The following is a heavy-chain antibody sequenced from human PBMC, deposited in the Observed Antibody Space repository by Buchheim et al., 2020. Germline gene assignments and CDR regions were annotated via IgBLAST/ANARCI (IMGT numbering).Heavy chain of an antibody. V-gene: IGHV4-34*01. CDR1: GGSFSGYY. D-gene: IGHD3-3*01. CDR2: INHSGST. J-gene: IGHJ6*02. CDR3: ARSKHYDFWSGRGGMDV. Sequence: QVQLQQWGAGLLKPSETLSLTCAVYGGSFSGYYWSWIRQPPGKGLEWIGEINHSGSTNYNPSLKSRVTISVYTSKNQFSLTLSSVTAADTAVYYCARSKHYDFWSGRGGMDVWGQGTT.